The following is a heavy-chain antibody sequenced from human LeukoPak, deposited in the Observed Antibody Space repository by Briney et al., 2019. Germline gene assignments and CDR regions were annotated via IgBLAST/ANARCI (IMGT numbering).Heavy chain of an antibody. CDR3: AKKDYYYMDV. CDR2: ISHSGST. V-gene: IGHV4-34*01. J-gene: IGHJ6*03. Sequence: PSETLSLTCAVYGGSFSGYYWSWIRQPPGKGLEWIGEISHSGSTNYNPSLKSRVTISVDKSKNQFSLKLNSVTAADTAVYHCAKKDYYYMDVWGKGTTVTVSS. CDR1: GGSFSGYY.